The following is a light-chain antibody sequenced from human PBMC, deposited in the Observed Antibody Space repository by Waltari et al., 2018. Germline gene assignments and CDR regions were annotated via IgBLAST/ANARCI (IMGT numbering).Light chain of an antibody. Sequence: DIQMTQSPSTLSASVGDRVTITCRASQSISTWLAWYQQKPGKAPNLRIYKASTLESGVPSRFSCSGSGTEFTLTISSLQPDDFATYYCQQYKTYWTFGQGTKVEIK. J-gene: IGKJ1*01. V-gene: IGKV1-5*03. CDR2: KAS. CDR3: QQYKTYWT. CDR1: QSISTW.